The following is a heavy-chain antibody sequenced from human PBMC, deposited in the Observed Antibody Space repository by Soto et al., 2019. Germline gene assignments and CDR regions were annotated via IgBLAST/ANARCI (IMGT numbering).Heavy chain of an antibody. CDR1: GFTFSSYD. D-gene: IGHD1-1*01. Sequence: EVQLVESGGGWVQPGGSLRLSCAASGFTFSSYDMHWVRQATGKGLEWVSAIGTAGDPYYPGSVKGRFTISRENAKNYLYLQMNLLRAGDTAVYYCARGGWNDERWYFDLWGRGTLVTVSS. J-gene: IGHJ2*01. CDR2: IGTAGDP. V-gene: IGHV3-13*05. CDR3: ARGGWNDERWYFDL.